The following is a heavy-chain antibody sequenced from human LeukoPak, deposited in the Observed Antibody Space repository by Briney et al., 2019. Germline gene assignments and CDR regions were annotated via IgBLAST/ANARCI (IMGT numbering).Heavy chain of an antibody. V-gene: IGHV3-23*01. CDR1: GFTFSSYT. CDR3: AKSLYSSGWFFN. CDR2: ISGSGGAT. J-gene: IGHJ4*02. Sequence: GGSLRLSCAASGFTFSSYTMNWVRQAPGKGLEWVSDISGSGGATNYADSVKGRFTISRDNSKNTLYLEMNSLRDEDTAVYYCAKSLYSSGWFFNWGQGTLVTVSS. D-gene: IGHD6-19*01.